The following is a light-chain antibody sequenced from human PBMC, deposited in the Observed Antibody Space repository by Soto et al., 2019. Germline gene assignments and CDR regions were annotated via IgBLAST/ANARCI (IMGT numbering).Light chain of an antibody. CDR2: EVS. J-gene: IGLJ1*01. V-gene: IGLV2-23*02. Sequence: QSALTQPASVSGSPGQSITISCTGTSSDVGNYNLVTWYQQHPGKAPKLMIYEVSKRPSSVADCFSGSKSGNTAPLTISGLQYEDEADYYCCSDAGSSTFVFGTGTKLTVL. CDR3: CSDAGSSTFV. CDR1: SSDVGNYNL.